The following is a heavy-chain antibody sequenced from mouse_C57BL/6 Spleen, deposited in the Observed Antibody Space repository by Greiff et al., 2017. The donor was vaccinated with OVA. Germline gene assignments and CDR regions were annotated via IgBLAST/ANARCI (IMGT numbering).Heavy chain of an antibody. Sequence: QVQLKESGPGLVAPSQSLSITCTVSGFSLTSYGVHWVRHPPGKGLEWLVVIWSDGSTTYNSALKSRLSISKDNSKSQVFLKMNSLQTDDTAMYYCARHEDYFYAMDYWGQGTSVTVSS. CDR1: GFSLTSYG. V-gene: IGHV2-6-1*01. CDR3: ARHEDYFYAMDY. D-gene: IGHD1-1*02. J-gene: IGHJ4*01. CDR2: IWSDGST.